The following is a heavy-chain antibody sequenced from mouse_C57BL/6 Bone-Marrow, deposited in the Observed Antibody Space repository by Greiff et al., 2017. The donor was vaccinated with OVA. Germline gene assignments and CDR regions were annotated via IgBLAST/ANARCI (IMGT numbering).Heavy chain of an antibody. CDR2: ISYDGSN. J-gene: IGHJ3*01. Sequence: EVKLMESGPGLVKPSQSLSLTCSVTGYSITSGYYWNWIRQFPGNKLEWMGYISYDGSNNYNPSLKNRISITRDTSKNKFFLKLNSVTTEDTATYYCARASNYLFAYWGQGTLVTVSA. CDR1: GYSITSGYY. V-gene: IGHV3-6*01. D-gene: IGHD2-5*01. CDR3: ARASNYLFAY.